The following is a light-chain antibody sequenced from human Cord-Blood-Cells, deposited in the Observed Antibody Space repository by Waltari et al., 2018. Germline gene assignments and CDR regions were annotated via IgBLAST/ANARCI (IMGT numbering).Light chain of an antibody. CDR2: QDS. V-gene: IGLV3-1*01. CDR1: KLGDKY. J-gene: IGLJ2*01. Sequence: GQTASITCSGDKLGDKYACWYQQKPGQSPVLVIYQDSKRPSGIPERFSGSNSGNTATLTISGTQAMDEADDYCQAWDSSTVVFGGGTKLTVL. CDR3: QAWDSSTVV.